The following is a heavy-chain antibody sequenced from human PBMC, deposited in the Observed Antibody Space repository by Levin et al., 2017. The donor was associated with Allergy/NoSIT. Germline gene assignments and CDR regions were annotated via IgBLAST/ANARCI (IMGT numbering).Heavy chain of an antibody. CDR3: ARDAENGSGFDY. CDR2: IKSKADGGTT. J-gene: IGHJ4*02. CDR1: GFTFSDAW. D-gene: IGHD3-10*01. V-gene: IGHV3-15*01. Sequence: GGSLRLSCATSGFTFSDAWMNWVRQAPGKGLEWVGRIKSKADGGTTDYAAPAKGRFTISRDNAKNSLYLQMNSLRAEDTAVYYCARDAENGSGFDYWGQGTLVTVSS.